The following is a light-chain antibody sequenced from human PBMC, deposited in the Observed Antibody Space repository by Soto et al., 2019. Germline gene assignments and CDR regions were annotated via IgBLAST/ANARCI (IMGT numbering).Light chain of an antibody. CDR3: QAWDSSTVI. Sequence: SYELTQPPSLSVSPGPTASISCSGDKLGSKYACWYQQKPGQSPVLVIYEDKKRPSGIPERFSGSNSGNIATLTISGTQAMDEADYYCQAWDSSTVIFGGGTKLTVL. V-gene: IGLV3-1*01. CDR2: EDK. CDR1: KLGSKY. J-gene: IGLJ2*01.